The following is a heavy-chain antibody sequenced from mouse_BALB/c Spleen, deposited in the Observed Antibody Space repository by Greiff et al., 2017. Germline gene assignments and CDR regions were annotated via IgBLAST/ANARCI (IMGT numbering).Heavy chain of an antibody. Sequence: EVKLVESGGGLVQPGGSRKLSCAASGFTFSDYGMAWVRQAPGKGPEWVAFISNLAYSIYYADTVTGRFTISRENAKNTLYLEMSSLRSEDTAMYYCARETRLHAMEYRGEGKSETVSS. CDR2: ISNLAYSI. CDR1: GFTFSDYG. V-gene: IGHV5-15*02. D-gene: IGHD1-2*01. CDR3: ARETRLHAMEY. J-gene: IGHJ4*01.